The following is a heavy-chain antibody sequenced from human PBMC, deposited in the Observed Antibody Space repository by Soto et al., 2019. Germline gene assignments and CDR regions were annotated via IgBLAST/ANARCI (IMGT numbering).Heavy chain of an antibody. D-gene: IGHD6-19*01. CDR1: GTSISSTFW. CDR2: AHPSGTV. Sequence: QAQLQESGPGLVKPSGTLSLTCAVSGTSISSTFWWSWVRQPPGKGLEWIGEAHPSGTVNYNPSLASRATISVDKSNNQLSLNLNSLPAADTAVFFCARHVGVAGTRGFDYWGQGILVAVSS. V-gene: IGHV4-4*02. J-gene: IGHJ4*02. CDR3: ARHVGVAGTRGFDY.